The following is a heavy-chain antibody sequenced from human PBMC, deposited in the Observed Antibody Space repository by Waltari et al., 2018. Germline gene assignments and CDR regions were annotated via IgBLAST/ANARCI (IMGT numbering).Heavy chain of an antibody. D-gene: IGHD4-17*01. J-gene: IGHJ4*02. Sequence: QVQLQQWGAGLLKPSETLSLTCAVYGGSFSGYYWRWIRQPPGKGLEWIGEINHSGNTNNNPSLKSRVTISVDTSKNQFSLKLTSVTAADTAVYYCARGPSYGGKIDYWGQGTLVTVSS. CDR2: INHSGNT. V-gene: IGHV4-34*01. CDR1: GGSFSGYY. CDR3: ARGPSYGGKIDY.